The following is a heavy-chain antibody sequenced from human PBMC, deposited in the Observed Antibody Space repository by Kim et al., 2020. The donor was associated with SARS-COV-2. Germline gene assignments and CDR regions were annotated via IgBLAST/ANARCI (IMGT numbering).Heavy chain of an antibody. CDR2: IYYSGST. CDR1: GGSISSGGYY. V-gene: IGHV4-31*03. J-gene: IGHJ4*02. CDR3: ARLERTLGFSHDCFDY. Sequence: SETLSLTCTVSGGSISSGGYYWSWIRQHPGKGLEWIGYIYYSGSTYYNPSLKSRVTISVDTSKNQFSLKLSSVTAADTAVYYCARLERTLGFSHDCFDYWGQGTLVTVSS. D-gene: IGHD3-3*01.